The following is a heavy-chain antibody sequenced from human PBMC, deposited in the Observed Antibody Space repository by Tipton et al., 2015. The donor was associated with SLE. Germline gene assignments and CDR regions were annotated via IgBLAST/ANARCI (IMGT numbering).Heavy chain of an antibody. Sequence: TLSLTCTVSDDGSISSYYWNWIRQSPGKGLEWIGYISFGGGSYYNPSLKSRVTISLDTSKNQFSLKLTSVTAADTAMYYCARDGGHTYLLGSFDYWGQGTPVNVS. CDR2: ISFGGGS. V-gene: IGHV4-59*12. CDR1: DDGSISSYY. D-gene: IGHD3-16*01. J-gene: IGHJ4*02. CDR3: ARDGGHTYLLGSFDY.